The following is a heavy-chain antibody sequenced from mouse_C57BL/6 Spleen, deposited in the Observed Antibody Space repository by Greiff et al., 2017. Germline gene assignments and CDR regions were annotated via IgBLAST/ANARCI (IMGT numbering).Heavy chain of an antibody. D-gene: IGHD3-3*01. V-gene: IGHV1-61*01. CDR1: GYTFTSYW. Sequence: QVQLQQPGAELVRPGPSVTLSCKASGYTFTSYWMDWVKQRPGQGLEWIGNIYPSDSETHYNQMFKDKATLTVDKSSSTAYMQLSSLTSEDSAIYYCARGDNGCLFDYWGQGTTLTVSS. J-gene: IGHJ2*01. CDR3: ARGDNGCLFDY. CDR2: IYPSDSET.